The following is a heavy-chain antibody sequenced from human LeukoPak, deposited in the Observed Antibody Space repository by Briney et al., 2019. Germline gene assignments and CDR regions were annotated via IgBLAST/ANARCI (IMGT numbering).Heavy chain of an antibody. D-gene: IGHD3-3*01. CDR1: GYTFTNYA. J-gene: IGHJ4*02. CDR3: ARGLWSAHRREYYFDS. V-gene: IGHV1-3*04. Sequence: ASVNVSCKASGYTFTNYAVNWMRQAPGQRLEWMGWINTGNDDTKFSQNYQARVTITRDASASTAYMELSSLTSEDTAVYFCARGLWSAHRREYYFDSWGQGTLVTVSS. CDR2: INTGNDDT.